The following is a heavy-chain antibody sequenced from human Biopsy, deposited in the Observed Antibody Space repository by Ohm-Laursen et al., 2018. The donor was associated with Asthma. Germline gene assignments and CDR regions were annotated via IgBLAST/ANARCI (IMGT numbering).Heavy chain of an antibody. CDR3: ARDPQVDATTSFDY. Sequence: ASVKVSCKASGYTFTGYYMHWVRQAPGQGPEWMGRIHPHNGGTNYAQRFQGRVTMTRDTSISTAYMELSTLSSDDAALYYCARDPQVDATTSFDYWGPGALITVSS. CDR1: GYTFTGYY. V-gene: IGHV1-2*06. J-gene: IGHJ4*02. D-gene: IGHD2-15*01. CDR2: IHPHNGGT.